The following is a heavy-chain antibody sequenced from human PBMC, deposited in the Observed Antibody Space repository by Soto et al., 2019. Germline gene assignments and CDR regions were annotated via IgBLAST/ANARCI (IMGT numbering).Heavy chain of an antibody. CDR1: GFSLSTYHMG. V-gene: IGHV2-5*02. J-gene: IGHJ4*02. CDR3: AHAGDYDLLTFDL. CDR2: IYWDDDK. D-gene: IGHD4-17*01. Sequence: QITLKESGPTLVRPAQTLTLTCDFSGFSLSTYHMGVAWIRQPPVKALEWLALIYWDDDKRYSPSLKDRLAISKDNSSNQVVLTLTNIAPGHSATYFCAHAGDYDLLTFDLWGPGTLVTVSS.